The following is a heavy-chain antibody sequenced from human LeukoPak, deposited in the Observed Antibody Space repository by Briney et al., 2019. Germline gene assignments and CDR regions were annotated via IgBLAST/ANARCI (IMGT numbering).Heavy chain of an antibody. J-gene: IGHJ4*02. V-gene: IGHV3-23*01. D-gene: IGHD2-15*01. CDR1: GFTFTSYA. CDR2: INARGDSP. Sequence: GGSLRLSCAASGFTFTSYAMSWVRQAPGKGLEWVSAINARGDSPHYADSVKGRFTISRDNSKNTLYLELNSLRVEDTAVYYCARALNGYCSAGSCNGDYWGQGTLVTVSS. CDR3: ARALNGYCSAGSCNGDY.